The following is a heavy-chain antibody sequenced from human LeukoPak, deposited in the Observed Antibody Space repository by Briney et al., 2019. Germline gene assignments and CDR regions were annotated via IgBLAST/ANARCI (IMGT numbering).Heavy chain of an antibody. J-gene: IGHJ3*02. V-gene: IGHV3-21*01. CDR3: ARAYCSGGSCYSWVSAFDI. CDR1: GFTFSSYS. D-gene: IGHD2-15*01. CDR2: ISSSSSYI. Sequence: PGGSLRLSCAASGFTFSSYSMNWVRQAPGKGLEWVSSISSSSSYIYYADSVKGRFTISRDNDKNSLYLQMNSLRAEDTAVYYCARAYCSGGSCYSWVSAFDIWGQGTMVTVSS.